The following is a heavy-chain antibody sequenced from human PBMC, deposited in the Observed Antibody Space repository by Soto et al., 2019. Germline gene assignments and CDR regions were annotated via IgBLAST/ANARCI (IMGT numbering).Heavy chain of an antibody. D-gene: IGHD1-20*01. CDR3: VRDFVTNNDWLGP. CDR1: GFAISSGSD. CDR2: IYHVGNT. V-gene: IGHV4-38-2*02. J-gene: IGHJ5*02. Sequence: SETLSLTCAVSGFAISSGSDWDWIRQPSGKGLEWIASIYHVGNTYYNPSLRSRLTISVDTSRHKFYLKLSYVTAADTDVYYCVRDFVTNNDWLGPWGQGILVTVSS.